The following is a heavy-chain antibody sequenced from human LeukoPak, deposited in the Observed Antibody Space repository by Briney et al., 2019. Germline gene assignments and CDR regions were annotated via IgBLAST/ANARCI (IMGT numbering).Heavy chain of an antibody. CDR3: AAIRYNYGRSF. V-gene: IGHV1-69-2*01. CDR1: GFTLTTYF. D-gene: IGHD3-10*01. Sequence: ASVKISCKTSGFTLTTYFIHWVQQAPGKGLKWVGRVDPEDGEVIYGEKFQGRVTINADTSTDTSYLELTSLRSEDTAVFYCAAIRYNYGRSFWGQGTLVSVSS. CDR2: VDPEDGEV. J-gene: IGHJ4*02.